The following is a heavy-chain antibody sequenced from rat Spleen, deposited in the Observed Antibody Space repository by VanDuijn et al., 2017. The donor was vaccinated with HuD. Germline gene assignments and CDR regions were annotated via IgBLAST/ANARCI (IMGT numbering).Heavy chain of an antibody. CDR2: IDTGGDST. CDR1: GFTFSDYN. V-gene: IGHV5-27*01. D-gene: IGHD5-1*01. J-gene: IGHJ2*01. Sequence: EVQLVESGGGLVQPGRSLKLSCAASGFTFSDYNMAWVRQAPKKGLEWVASIDTGGDSTYYRDSVKGRFTISRENAKNTLYLQMDSLRSEDTATYYCTRKGELWGQGVMVTVSS. CDR3: TRKGEL.